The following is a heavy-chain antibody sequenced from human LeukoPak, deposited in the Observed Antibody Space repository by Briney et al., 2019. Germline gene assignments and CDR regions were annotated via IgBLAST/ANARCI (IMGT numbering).Heavy chain of an antibody. D-gene: IGHD6-19*01. J-gene: IGHJ5*02. CDR3: VRDRDLSTGWYRGPHRS. V-gene: IGHV3-7*01. CDR1: GFNLGHYW. Sequence: GGSLRLSCLASGFNLGHYWMSWVRQAPGKGLEWVANIKQDEGEKYYVDSVKGRFTISRDNVKNSVYLQMDGLRVEDTAVYFCVRDRDLSTGWYRGPHRSWGQGTLVTVSS. CDR2: IKQDEGEK.